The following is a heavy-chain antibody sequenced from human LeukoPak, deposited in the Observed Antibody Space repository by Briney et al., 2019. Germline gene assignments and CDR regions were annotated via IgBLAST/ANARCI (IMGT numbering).Heavy chain of an antibody. J-gene: IGHJ5*02. V-gene: IGHV5-51*01. CDR2: IYPADSDI. D-gene: IGHD2-15*01. CDR3: ARQEYCSGGSCYTWFDP. CDR1: GYSINNYW. Sequence: GESLKISCKGSGYSINNYWIAWVRQMPGKGLEWMGIIYPADSDIRYSSSFQGQVTISADKSISTAYLQWSSLKASDTAMYYCARQEYCSGGSCYTWFDPWGQGTLVTVSS.